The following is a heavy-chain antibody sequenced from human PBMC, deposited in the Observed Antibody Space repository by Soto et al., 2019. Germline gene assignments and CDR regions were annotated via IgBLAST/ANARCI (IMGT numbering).Heavy chain of an antibody. CDR1: GFTFSSYA. CDR2: ISGSGGST. J-gene: IGHJ5*02. Sequence: GGSLRLSCAASGFTFSSYAMSWVSQAPGKGLEWVSAISGSGGSTYYADSVKGRFTISRDNSKNTLYLQMTSLRAEDTAVYYFASHHRDGITIFGVIPPRARTNWFDPWGQGTLVTVSS. CDR3: ASHHRDGITIFGVIPPRARTNWFDP. D-gene: IGHD3-3*01. V-gene: IGHV3-23*01.